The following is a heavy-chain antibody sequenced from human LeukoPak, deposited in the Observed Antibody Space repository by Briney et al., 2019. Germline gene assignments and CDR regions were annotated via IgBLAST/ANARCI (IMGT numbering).Heavy chain of an antibody. V-gene: IGHV1-69*13. CDR1: GGTFSSSA. CDR3: ARGAVGYGDSYNYYNMDV. Sequence: GASVTVSCTASGGTFSSSAISWVRQAPGQGLEWMGGIIPIFGTADYAQKFQGRATITADESTSTAYMEVSSLRSEDTAAYYCARGAVGYGDSYNYYNMDVWGQGTTVTVSS. CDR2: IIPIFGTA. D-gene: IGHD4-17*01. J-gene: IGHJ6*02.